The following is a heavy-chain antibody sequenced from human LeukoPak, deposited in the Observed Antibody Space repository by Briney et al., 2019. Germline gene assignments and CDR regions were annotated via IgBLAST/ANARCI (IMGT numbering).Heavy chain of an antibody. CDR1: RFTFSSSE. CDR2: IKSSRITI. J-gene: IGHJ4*02. Sequence: GGSLRLSCASSRFTFSSSEMNWVRQAPGPGLEWVSYIKSSRITIYCADSVKCRFTISRDNARNSLYLQMNSLRAEDTAVYYCARDTYYYDSSGYLVFDYWGQGTLVTVSS. CDR3: ARDTYYYDSSGYLVFDY. V-gene: IGHV3-48*03. D-gene: IGHD3-22*01.